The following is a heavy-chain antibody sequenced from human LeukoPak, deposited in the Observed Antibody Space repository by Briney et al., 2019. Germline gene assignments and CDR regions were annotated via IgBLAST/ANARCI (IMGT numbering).Heavy chain of an antibody. CDR3: AVIVGTQGAFDI. J-gene: IGHJ3*02. V-gene: IGHV1-24*01. CDR2: FDPEDGET. D-gene: IGHD1-26*01. CDR1: GYTLTELS. Sequence: ASVKVSCKVSGYTLTELSMHWVRQAPGKGLEWMGGFDPEDGETIYAQKFQGRVTMTEDTSTDTAYMELSSLRSEDTAVYYCAVIVGTQGAFDIWGQGTMVTVSS.